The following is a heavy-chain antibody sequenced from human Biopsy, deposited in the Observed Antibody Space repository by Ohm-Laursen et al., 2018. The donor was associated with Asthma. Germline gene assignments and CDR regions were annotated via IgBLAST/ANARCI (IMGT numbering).Heavy chain of an antibody. J-gene: IGHJ6*02. V-gene: IGHV3-30*03. CDR1: GFRSPIYG. Sequence: SLRLSCAASGFRSPIYGMHWVRQGPGKGPEWVALISYDGRETGYVDSVKGRFTISRDNFRNTVHLQMSSLRPEDSAVYYCTRDRFYNSVTSESFYYGVDVWGQGTTVTVPS. CDR3: TRDRFYNSVTSESFYYGVDV. D-gene: IGHD2-21*02. CDR2: ISYDGRET.